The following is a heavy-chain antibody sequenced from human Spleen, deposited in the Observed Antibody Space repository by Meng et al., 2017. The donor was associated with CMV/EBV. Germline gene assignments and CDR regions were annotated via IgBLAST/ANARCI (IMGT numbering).Heavy chain of an antibody. CDR1: AFTFSNYG. V-gene: IGHV3-23*01. CDR3: AKDIPLLWFGESAGAFDI. CDR2: ISGSGDST. J-gene: IGHJ3*02. Sequence: GGSLRLSCAASAFTFSNYGMSWVRQVPGKGLEWVSAISGSGDSTYYADSVKGRFTISRDNSKNTLYLQMNSLRAEDTAVYYCAKDIPLLWFGESAGAFDIWGQGTMVTVSS. D-gene: IGHD3-10*01.